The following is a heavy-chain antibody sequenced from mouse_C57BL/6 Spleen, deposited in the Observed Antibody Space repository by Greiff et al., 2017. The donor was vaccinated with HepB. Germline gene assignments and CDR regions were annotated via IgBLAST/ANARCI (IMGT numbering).Heavy chain of an antibody. Sequence: QVQLQQSGPELVKPGASVKISCKASGYAFSSSWMNWVKQRPGKGLEWIGRIYPGDGDTNYNGKFKGKATLTADKSSSTAYMQLSSLTSEDSAVYFCARENYGSSPDFDVWGTGTTGTVSS. D-gene: IGHD1-1*01. CDR1: GYAFSSSW. J-gene: IGHJ1*03. CDR2: IYPGDGDT. V-gene: IGHV1-82*01. CDR3: ARENYGSSPDFDV.